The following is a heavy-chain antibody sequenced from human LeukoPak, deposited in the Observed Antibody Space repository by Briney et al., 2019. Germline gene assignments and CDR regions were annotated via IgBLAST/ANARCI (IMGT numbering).Heavy chain of an antibody. V-gene: IGHV4-4*02. CDR1: GGSISSSNW. CDR2: IYHSGST. CDR3: ARSTVVVVVRDAFDI. J-gene: IGHJ3*02. Sequence: PSETLSLTCAVSGGSISSSNWWSWVRQPPGKGLEWIGEIYHSGSTNYNPSLKSRVTISVDKSKNQFSLKLSSVTAADTAVYYCARSTVVVVVRDAFDIWGQGTMVTVSS. D-gene: IGHD3-22*01.